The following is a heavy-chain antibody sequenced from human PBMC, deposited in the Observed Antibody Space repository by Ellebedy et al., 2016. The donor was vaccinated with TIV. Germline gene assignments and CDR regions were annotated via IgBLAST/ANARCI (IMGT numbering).Heavy chain of an antibody. CDR2: ISSSSSTI. D-gene: IGHD4-17*01. CDR3: ARDPTARSTVTGLGDY. J-gene: IGHJ4*02. V-gene: IGHV3-48*01. CDR1: GFPFSNYS. Sequence: GESLKISCAASGFPFSNYSMNWVPQAPGKGLEWVSYISSSSSTIYYADSVKGRFTISRENAKNSLYLQMNSLRAEDTDGYDCARDPTARSTVTGLGDYWGQGTLVTVSS.